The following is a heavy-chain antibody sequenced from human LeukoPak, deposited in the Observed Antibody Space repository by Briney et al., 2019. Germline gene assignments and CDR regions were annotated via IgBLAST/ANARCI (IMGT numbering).Heavy chain of an antibody. D-gene: IGHD3-10*01. V-gene: IGHV3-7*01. Sequence: GGSLRLSCAASGFTFSSFWMTWVRQAPGKGLEWVANIKPDGTEDHYVDSVKGRFTISRDNAKNSLYLQMNSLRAEDTAVHYCAIQKADLITMIRGIIAFWGQGTLVTVSS. CDR2: IKPDGTED. J-gene: IGHJ1*01. CDR1: GFTFSSFW. CDR3: AIQKADLITMIRGIIAF.